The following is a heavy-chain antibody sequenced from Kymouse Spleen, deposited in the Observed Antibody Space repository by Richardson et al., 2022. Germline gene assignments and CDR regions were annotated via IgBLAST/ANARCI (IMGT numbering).Heavy chain of an antibody. D-gene: IGHD1-20*01,IGHD1-7*01. V-gene: IGHV4-34*01. CDR1: GGSFSGYY. Sequence: QVQLQQWGAGLLKPSETLSLTCAVYGGSFSGYYWSWIRQPPGKGLEWIGEINHSGSTNYNPSLKSRVTISVDTSKNQFSLKLSSVTAADTAVYYCARGRGITGTIYYYYYGMDVWGQGTTVTVSS. CDR2: INHSGST. J-gene: IGHJ6*02. CDR3: ARGRGITGTIYYYYYGMDV.